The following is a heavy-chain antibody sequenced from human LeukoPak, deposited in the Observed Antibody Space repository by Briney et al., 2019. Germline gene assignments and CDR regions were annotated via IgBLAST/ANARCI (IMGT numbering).Heavy chain of an antibody. D-gene: IGHD5-12*01. V-gene: IGHV4-30-4*01. Sequence: SETLSLTCTVSGGSISSGDYYWSWIRQPPGKGLEWIGYIYYSGSTYYNPSLKSRVTISVDTSKNQFSLKLSSVTAADTAVYYCAREIVDKNWFDPWGQGTLVTVSS. CDR3: AREIVDKNWFDP. CDR2: IYYSGST. CDR1: GGSISSGDYY. J-gene: IGHJ5*02.